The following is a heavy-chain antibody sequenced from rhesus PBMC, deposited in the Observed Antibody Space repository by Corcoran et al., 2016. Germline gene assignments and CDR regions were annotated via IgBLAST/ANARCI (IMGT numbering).Heavy chain of an antibody. V-gene: IGHV4-122*02. Sequence: QVQLQESGPGLLKPSETLSLTCAVSGGSISRSYYYWSWIRPAPGKGLAWVGFIPYSGSTSYNPYLKSRVTISRETSKNQFSLKLSSVTAADTAVYYCARSYRGYSGYGLKGYYFDYWGQGVLVTVSS. CDR1: GGSISRSYYY. CDR2: IPYSGST. CDR3: ARSYRGYSGYGLKGYYFDY. J-gene: IGHJ4*01. D-gene: IGHD5-30*01.